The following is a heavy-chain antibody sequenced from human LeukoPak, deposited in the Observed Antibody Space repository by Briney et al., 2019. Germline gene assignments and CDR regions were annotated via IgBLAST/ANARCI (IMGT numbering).Heavy chain of an antibody. CDR1: GFTFSIYA. J-gene: IGHJ4*02. CDR2: ITGSGDGT. D-gene: IGHD3-10*01. V-gene: IGHV3-23*01. Sequence: GGSLRLSCAASGFTFSIYARTWVRQAPGKGLEWVSAITGSGDGTYHADSVKGRFTISIDNSKNTVYLQMNSLRVEDTAVYYCAKDLQGVFDYWGQGTLLTVSS. CDR3: AKDLQGVFDY.